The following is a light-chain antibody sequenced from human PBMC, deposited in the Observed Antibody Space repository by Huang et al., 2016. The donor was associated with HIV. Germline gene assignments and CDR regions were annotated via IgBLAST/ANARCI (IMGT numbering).Light chain of an antibody. CDR3: QQYYNTPFT. V-gene: IGKV4-1*01. J-gene: IGKJ3*01. CDR1: RSLLYRSNNKNH. CDR2: WAS. Sequence: DIVMTHVPDSLAVSRGERAAINRQASRSLLYRSNNKNHLSWYQQKPGLPPKLLSYWASTRESWVPDRFSGSGSGTDFTLTISSLQAADLAVYYCQQYYNTPFTFGPGTKVDIK.